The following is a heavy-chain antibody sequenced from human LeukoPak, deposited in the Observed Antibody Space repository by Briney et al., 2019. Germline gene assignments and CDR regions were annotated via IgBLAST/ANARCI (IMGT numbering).Heavy chain of an antibody. Sequence: GGSLRLSCAASGFTFSSYSMNWVRQAPGKGLEWVSAISGSGGSTYYADSVKGRFTISRDNSKNTLYLQMNSLRAEDTAVYYCAKPQSRYCGGDCYYALDIWGQGTMVTVSS. CDR2: ISGSGGST. J-gene: IGHJ3*02. D-gene: IGHD2-21*01. CDR3: AKPQSRYCGGDCYYALDI. V-gene: IGHV3-23*01. CDR1: GFTFSSYS.